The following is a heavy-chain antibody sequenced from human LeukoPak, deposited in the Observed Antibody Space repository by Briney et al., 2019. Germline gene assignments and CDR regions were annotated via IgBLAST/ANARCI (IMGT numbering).Heavy chain of an antibody. Sequence: GASVKVSCKASRGTFSSYAISWVRQAPGQGREWMGRIIPIFGTANYAQKFQGRVTITTDESTSTAYMELSSLRSEDTAVYYCAREVVTRAFDIWGQGTMVTVSS. CDR2: IIPIFGTA. J-gene: IGHJ3*02. CDR1: RGTFSSYA. CDR3: AREVVTRAFDI. V-gene: IGHV1-69*05. D-gene: IGHD4-23*01.